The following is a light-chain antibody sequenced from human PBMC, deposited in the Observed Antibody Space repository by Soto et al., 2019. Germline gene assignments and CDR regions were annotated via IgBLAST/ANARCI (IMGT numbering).Light chain of an antibody. CDR2: GNS. Sequence: QSVLTQPPSVSGAPGQRVTISCTGSSSNIGAGYDVHWYQQLPGTAPKLLIYGNSNGPSGVPDRFSGSKSGTSASLAITGLQAEDEADYYCQPYDSSLSVVFGGGTKLTVL. J-gene: IGLJ2*01. V-gene: IGLV1-40*01. CDR3: QPYDSSLSVV. CDR1: SSNIGAGYD.